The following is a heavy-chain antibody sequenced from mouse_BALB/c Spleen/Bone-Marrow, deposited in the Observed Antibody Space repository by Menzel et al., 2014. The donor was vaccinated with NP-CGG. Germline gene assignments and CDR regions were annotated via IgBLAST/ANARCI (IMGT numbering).Heavy chain of an antibody. CDR1: GFTFTDYY. V-gene: IGHV7-3*02. Sequence: EVQLVESGGGLVQPGGSLALSCATSGFTFTDYYMSWVRQPPGKALEGLGFIRNKANGYTTEYSASVKGRFTISRDNSQSILYLQMNTLRAEDSATYYCARDDYYAMDYWGQGTSVTVSS. CDR3: ARDDYYAMDY. CDR2: IRNKANGYTT. J-gene: IGHJ4*01.